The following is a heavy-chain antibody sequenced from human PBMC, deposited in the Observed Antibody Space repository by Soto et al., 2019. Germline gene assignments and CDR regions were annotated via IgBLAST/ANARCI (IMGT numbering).Heavy chain of an antibody. D-gene: IGHD3-3*01. CDR3: AGEGETYYDFWSGYSSGSLFDY. CDR1: GLTFSSYA. J-gene: IGHJ4*02. Sequence: GGSLRLSCAASGLTFSSYAMHWVRQAPGKGLEWVAVISYDGSNKYYADSVKGRFTISRDNSKNTLYLQMNSLRAEDTAVYYCAGEGETYYDFWSGYSSGSLFDYWGQGTLVTVSS. V-gene: IGHV3-30-3*01. CDR2: ISYDGSNK.